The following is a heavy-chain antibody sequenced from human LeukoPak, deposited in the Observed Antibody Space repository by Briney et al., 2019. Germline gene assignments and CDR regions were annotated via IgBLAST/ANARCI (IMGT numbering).Heavy chain of an antibody. CDR2: ISYDGSNK. D-gene: IGHD5-24*01. Sequence: PGRSLRLSCAASGFTISSYAMHWVRQAPGKGLEWVAVISYDGSNKYYADSVKGRFTISRDNSKNTLYLQMNSLRGEETAVYYCERDAVRRDGYPGAFDYWGQGTLVTVSS. J-gene: IGHJ4*02. V-gene: IGHV3-30-3*01. CDR1: GFTISSYA. CDR3: ERDAVRRDGYPGAFDY.